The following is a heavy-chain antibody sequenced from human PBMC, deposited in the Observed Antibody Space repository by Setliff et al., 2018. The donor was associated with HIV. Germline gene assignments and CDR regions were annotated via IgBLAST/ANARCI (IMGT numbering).Heavy chain of an antibody. CDR3: ARRPMVRGFGRYYFDY. Sequence: SETLSLTCSVSGGSIGGYSWCWIRQSPGKGLEWIGYIYPSTSANYNPSLKSRVRILLDPSKNQFSLRLTSVTAADTAVYFFARRPMVRGFGRYYFDYWGQGTLVTVSS. CDR1: GGSIGGYS. V-gene: IGHV4-4*09. J-gene: IGHJ4*02. CDR2: IYPSTSA. D-gene: IGHD3-10*01.